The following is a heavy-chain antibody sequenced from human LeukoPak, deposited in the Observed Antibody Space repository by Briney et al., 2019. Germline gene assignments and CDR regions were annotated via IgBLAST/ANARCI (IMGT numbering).Heavy chain of an antibody. D-gene: IGHD6-13*01. CDR3: ARVRSSWEVDY. V-gene: IGHV4-39*07. CDR2: IYYSGST. Sequence: SETLSLSCTVSGGSISSSSYYWGWIRQPPGKGLEGIGSIYYSGSTYYNPSLKSRVTISVDTSKNQFSLKLSSVTAADTAVYYCARVRSSWEVDYWGQGTLVTVSS. CDR1: GGSISSSSYY. J-gene: IGHJ4*02.